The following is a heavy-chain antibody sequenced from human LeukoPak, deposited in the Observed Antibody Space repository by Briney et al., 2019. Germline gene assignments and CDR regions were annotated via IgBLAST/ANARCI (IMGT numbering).Heavy chain of an antibody. CDR2: IYSSGST. Sequence: SETLTLTCTVSGGSISSSSYYWGWIRQPPGRVREWIGCIYSSGSTYYNSPLKSRVTISIDTSKNQVSLKMSSVTAADTAVYYCAKSGGHGLIDYGGQGTLVTVSS. V-gene: IGHV4-39*01. CDR3: AKSGGHGLIDY. D-gene: IGHD5-12*01. J-gene: IGHJ4*01. CDR1: GGSISSSSYY.